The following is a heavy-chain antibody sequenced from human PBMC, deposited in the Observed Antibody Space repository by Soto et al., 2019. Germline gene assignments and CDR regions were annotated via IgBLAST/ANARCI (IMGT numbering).Heavy chain of an antibody. CDR3: ARVCAPYSSSGWSGDGFDP. J-gene: IGHJ5*02. CDR1: GGSISSGDYY. Sequence: PSETLSLTCTVSGGSISSGDYYWSWIRQPPGKGLEWIGYIYYSGSTYYNPSLKSRVTISVDTSKNQFSLKLSSATAADTAVYYCARVCAPYSSSGWSGDGFDPWGEGTLVTVSS. CDR2: IYYSGST. V-gene: IGHV4-30-4*01. D-gene: IGHD6-19*01.